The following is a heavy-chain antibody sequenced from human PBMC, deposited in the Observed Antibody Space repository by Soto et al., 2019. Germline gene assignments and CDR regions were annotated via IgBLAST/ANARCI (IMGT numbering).Heavy chain of an antibody. Sequence: GASVKVSCKASGYTFTSYGISWVRQAPGQGLEWMGWISAYNGNTNYAQKLQGRVTMTTDTSTSTAYMELRSLRSDDTAVYYCARVHLPPYSRGHVDYWGQGTLVTVSS. CDR3: ARVHLPPYSRGHVDY. CDR2: ISAYNGNT. V-gene: IGHV1-18*01. CDR1: GYTFTSYG. D-gene: IGHD6-19*01. J-gene: IGHJ4*02.